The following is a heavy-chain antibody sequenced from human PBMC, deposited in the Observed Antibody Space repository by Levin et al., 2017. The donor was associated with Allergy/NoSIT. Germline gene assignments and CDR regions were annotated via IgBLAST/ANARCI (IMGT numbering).Heavy chain of an antibody. V-gene: IGHV3-23*01. D-gene: IGHD1-14*01. CDR3: AKKQGGTTGFSFDV. CDR1: GFTLSDYA. Sequence: GGSLRLSCDASGFTLSDYAMSWVRQAPGKGLEWVSVITGGGFNTYYGDSVKGRFTVSRENSTNTLYLELNRLRAEEPAVYYCAKKQGGTTGFSFDVWGQGTMVTVSS. CDR2: ITGGGFNT. J-gene: IGHJ3*01.